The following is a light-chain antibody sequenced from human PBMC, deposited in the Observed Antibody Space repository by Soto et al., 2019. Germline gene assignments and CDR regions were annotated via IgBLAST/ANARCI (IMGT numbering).Light chain of an antibody. CDR1: SSDVGGYNY. CDR3: CSFVGIPAGV. V-gene: IGLV2-11*01. Sequence: QSALTQPRSVSGSPGQSVTISCTGTSSDVGGYNYVSWYQQHPGKPPKLMIYDVTERPSGVPDRFSGSKSGDTASLTISGLHADDEADYYCCSFVGIPAGVFGTGTKLTVL. CDR2: DVT. J-gene: IGLJ1*01.